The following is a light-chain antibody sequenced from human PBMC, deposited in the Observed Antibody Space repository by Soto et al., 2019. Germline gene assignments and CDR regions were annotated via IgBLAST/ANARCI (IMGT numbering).Light chain of an antibody. CDR2: LNSDGSH. CDR3: QTWGSGIVV. Sequence: QSVLTQSPSASASLGASVKLTCTLSSGHSNYAIAWHQQQSEKGPRYLMKLNSDGSHSKGDGIPDRFSGSSSGGERYLTISSLHSEDEADYYCQTWGSGIVVFGGGTKLTVL. V-gene: IGLV4-69*01. CDR1: SGHSNYA. J-gene: IGLJ2*01.